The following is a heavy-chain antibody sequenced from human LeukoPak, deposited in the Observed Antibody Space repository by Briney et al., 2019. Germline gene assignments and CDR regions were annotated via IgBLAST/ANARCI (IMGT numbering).Heavy chain of an antibody. Sequence: GGSLRLSCAASGFTFSSYSMNWVRQAPGKGLERVSYISSSSSTIYYADSVKGRFTISRDNAKNSLYLQMNSLRDEDTAVYYCARVWWEERGINWFDPWGQGTLVTVSS. J-gene: IGHJ5*02. D-gene: IGHD1-1*01. V-gene: IGHV3-48*02. CDR2: ISSSSSTI. CDR3: ARVWWEERGINWFDP. CDR1: GFTFSSYS.